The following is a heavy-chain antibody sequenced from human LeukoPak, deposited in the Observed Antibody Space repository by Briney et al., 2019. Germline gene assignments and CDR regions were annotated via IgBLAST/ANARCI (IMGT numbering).Heavy chain of an antibody. CDR2: IYYSGST. CDR3: ARHVHSGCEIDY. J-gene: IGHJ4*02. Sequence: SETLSLTCTVSGGSISSSSYYWGWIRQPPGKGLEWIGSIYYSGSTYHNPSLKSRVAIYVDTAKNQLSLKVYSVTAEDTAVYYCARHVHSGCEIDYWGQGTLVTVSS. D-gene: IGHD5-12*01. V-gene: IGHV4-39*01. CDR1: GGSISSSSYY.